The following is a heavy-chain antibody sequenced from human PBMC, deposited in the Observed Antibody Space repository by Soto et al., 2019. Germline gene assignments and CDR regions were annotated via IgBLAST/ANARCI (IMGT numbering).Heavy chain of an antibody. D-gene: IGHD3-10*01. CDR3: AGGGGGVIVVLVFDV. CDR1: GYTFTGYY. V-gene: IGHV1-2*02. CDR2: INPNSGGT. Sequence: GASVKVSCKASGYTFTGYYIHWVRQAPGQGLEWMGWINPNSGGTYYAQNFEGRVTMSRYTSSSTAYMELSRLSSDDPATYYCAGGGGGVIVVLVFDVWGQGTTVTVSS. J-gene: IGHJ6*02.